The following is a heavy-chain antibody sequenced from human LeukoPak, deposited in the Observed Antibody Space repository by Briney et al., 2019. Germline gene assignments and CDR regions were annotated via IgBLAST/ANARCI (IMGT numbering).Heavy chain of an antibody. V-gene: IGHV3-7*05. J-gene: IGHJ6*04. D-gene: IGHD6-13*01. CDR3: ARDLYSSSWYYYYGMDV. Sequence: GGSLRLSCAASGFTFSSYWMSWVRQAPGKGLEWVANIKQDGSEKYYVDSVKGRFTISRDNAKNSLYLQMNSLRAEDTAVYYCARDLYSSSWYYYYGMDVWGNRNTVTVSS. CDR1: GFTFSSYW. CDR2: IKQDGSEK.